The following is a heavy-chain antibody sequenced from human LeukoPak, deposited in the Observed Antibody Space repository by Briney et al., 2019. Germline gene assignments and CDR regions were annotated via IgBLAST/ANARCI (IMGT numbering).Heavy chain of an antibody. CDR1: GGSISSYY. CDR3: ASRGNYYDSPDY. CDR2: IYYSGST. V-gene: IGHV4-59*01. D-gene: IGHD3-22*01. Sequence: SETLSLTCTVSGGSISSYYWSWIRQPPGKGLEWIGYIYYSGSTNYNPSLKSRVTISVDTSKNQFSLKLSSVTAADTAVYYCASRGNYYDSPDYWGQGTLVTVSS. J-gene: IGHJ4*02.